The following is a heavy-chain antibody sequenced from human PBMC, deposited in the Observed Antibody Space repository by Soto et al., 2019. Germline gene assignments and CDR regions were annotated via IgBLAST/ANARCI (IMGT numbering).Heavy chain of an antibody. CDR2: ISHSGNT. Sequence: SETLSLTCTVSGGSIISGYWSWIRQPPGKGLEWIGYISHSGNTNYNPSVKSRVTLSVDTPKNQFSLRLSSVTTADTAVYYCAGRRGYAGSPIDYWGQGTLVTVSS. V-gene: IGHV4-59*01. J-gene: IGHJ4*02. CDR1: GGSIISGY. CDR3: AGRRGYAGSPIDY. D-gene: IGHD2-15*01.